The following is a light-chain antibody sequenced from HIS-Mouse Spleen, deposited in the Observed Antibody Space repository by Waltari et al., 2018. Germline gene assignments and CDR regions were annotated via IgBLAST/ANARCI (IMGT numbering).Light chain of an antibody. CDR3: QQYNNWPLT. J-gene: IGKJ4*01. CDR1: QSVSSN. V-gene: IGKV3D-15*03. Sequence: EIVMTQSPATLSVSPGERATLSCRASQSVSSNLAWYQQKPCQAPRLLIYGASIRATGIPARFSGSGSGTEFTLTISILQSEDFAVYYCQQYNNWPLTFGGGTKVEIK. CDR2: GAS.